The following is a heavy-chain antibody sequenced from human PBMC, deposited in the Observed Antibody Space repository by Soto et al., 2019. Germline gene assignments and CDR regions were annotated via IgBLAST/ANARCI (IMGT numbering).Heavy chain of an antibody. J-gene: IGHJ3*02. D-gene: IGHD1-1*01. CDR3: ARVWNDGNSGGSDM. CDR1: GYTFTMYG. Sequence: QVQLVQSGVEVKKPGASVKVSCKASGYTFTMYGITWVRQAPGQGLEWLGWISGHNGNTNYAPKFQGRVTMTTDTSTNTVHMEVRNLRSDDTAVYYCARVWNDGNSGGSDMWGQGTMVTVSS. CDR2: ISGHNGNT. V-gene: IGHV1-18*01.